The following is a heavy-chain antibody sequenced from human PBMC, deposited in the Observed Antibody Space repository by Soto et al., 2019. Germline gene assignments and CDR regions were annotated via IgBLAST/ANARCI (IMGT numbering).Heavy chain of an antibody. CDR2: IYYTGNT. D-gene: IGHD1-26*01. Sequence: QVQLQESGPGLVKPSQTLSLTCIVSGGPISIGGFYWSWIRQHPGKGLEWIGNIYYTGNTYYNPSLKSRITISAARSKNQFSLQLSSVTAADTAVYYCARSGPWGAGPFDDWGQGTLVSVSS. V-gene: IGHV4-31*03. J-gene: IGHJ4*02. CDR1: GGPISIGGFY. CDR3: ARSGPWGAGPFDD.